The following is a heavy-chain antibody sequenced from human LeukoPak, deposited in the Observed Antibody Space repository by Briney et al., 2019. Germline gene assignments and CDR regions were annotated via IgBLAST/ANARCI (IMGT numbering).Heavy chain of an antibody. Sequence: KPGGSLRLSCAASGFTFSSYSMNWVRQAPGKGLEWVSSISSSSSYIYYADSVKGRFTISRDNAKNSLYLQMNSLRAEDTAVYYCARDREGDYYDSSGYYTPYYFDYWGQGTLVTVSS. CDR1: GFTFSSYS. CDR2: ISSSSSYI. D-gene: IGHD3-22*01. J-gene: IGHJ4*02. V-gene: IGHV3-21*01. CDR3: ARDREGDYYDSSGYYTPYYFDY.